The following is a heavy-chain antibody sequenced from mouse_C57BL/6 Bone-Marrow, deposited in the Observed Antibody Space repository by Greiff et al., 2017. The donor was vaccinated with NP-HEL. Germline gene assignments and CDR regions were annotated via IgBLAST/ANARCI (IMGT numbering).Heavy chain of an antibody. Sequence: VQLQQSGPELVKPGASVKISCKASGYAFSSSWMNWVKQRPGKGLEWIGRLYPGDGDTNYNGKFKGKATLTADKSSSTAYMQLSSLTSEDSAVYCCARMGGFAYWGQGTLVTVSA. CDR1: GYAFSSSW. J-gene: IGHJ3*01. CDR3: ARMGGFAY. CDR2: LYPGDGDT. V-gene: IGHV1-82*01.